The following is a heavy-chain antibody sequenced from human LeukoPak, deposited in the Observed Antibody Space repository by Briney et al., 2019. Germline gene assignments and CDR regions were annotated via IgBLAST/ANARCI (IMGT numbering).Heavy chain of an antibody. J-gene: IGHJ6*02. CDR2: INHSGST. Sequence: SETLSLTCAVYGGSFSGYYWSWIRQPPGKGLEWIGEINHSGSTNYNPSLKSRVTISVDTSKNRFSLKLSSVTAADTAVYYCARASISSIAARRDYYYGMDVWGQGTTVTVSS. CDR1: GGSFSGYY. D-gene: IGHD6-6*01. V-gene: IGHV4-34*01. CDR3: ARASISSIAARRDYYYGMDV.